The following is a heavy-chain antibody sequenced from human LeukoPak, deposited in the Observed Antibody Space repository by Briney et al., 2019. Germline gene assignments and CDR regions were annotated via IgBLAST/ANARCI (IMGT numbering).Heavy chain of an antibody. J-gene: IGHJ3*02. CDR1: GFTFSSYG. V-gene: IGHV3-33*01. CDR3: ARGWVVATGGFDM. CDR2: IWYDGSNK. Sequence: GRSLRLSCAASGFTFSSYGMHWVRQAPGKGLEWVAVIWYDGSNKYYADSVKGRFTISRDNSKNTVYLQMNSLRGEDTAVYFCARGWVVATGGFDMWGQGTMVTVSS. D-gene: IGHD2-8*02.